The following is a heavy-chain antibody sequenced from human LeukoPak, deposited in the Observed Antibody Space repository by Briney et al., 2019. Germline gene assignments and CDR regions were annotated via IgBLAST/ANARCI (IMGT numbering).Heavy chain of an antibody. CDR3: AGVGRTYDFWSGYRD. CDR2: IYYSGST. Sequence: PSETLSLTCTVSGGSVSSGSYYWSWIRQPPGKGLEWIGYIYYSGSTNYNPSLKSRVTISVDTSKNQFSLKLSSVTAADTAVYYCAGVGRTYDFWSGYRDWGQGTLVTVSS. V-gene: IGHV4-61*01. J-gene: IGHJ4*02. CDR1: GGSVSSGSYY. D-gene: IGHD3-3*01.